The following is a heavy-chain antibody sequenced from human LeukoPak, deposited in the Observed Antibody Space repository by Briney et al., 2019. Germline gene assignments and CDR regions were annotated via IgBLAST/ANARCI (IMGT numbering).Heavy chain of an antibody. CDR1: GFTFSSYA. CDR3: AREDTILPGDI. CDR2: ISGSGGST. J-gene: IGHJ3*02. Sequence: GGSLRLSCAASGFTFSSYAMSWVRQAPGKGLEWVSAISGSGGSTYYADSVKGRFTISRDNAKNSLYLQMNSLRAEDTAVYYCAREDTILPGDIWGQGTMVTVSS. D-gene: IGHD3-3*01. V-gene: IGHV3-23*01.